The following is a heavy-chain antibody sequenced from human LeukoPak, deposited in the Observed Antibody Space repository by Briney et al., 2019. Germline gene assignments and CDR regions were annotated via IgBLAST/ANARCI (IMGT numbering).Heavy chain of an antibody. CDR2: IKQDGSEK. Sequence: QPGGSLRLSCAASGFTFSSYWMSWVRQAPGKGLEWVANIKQDGSEKYYVDSVKGRFTISRDNAKNSLYLQMNSLRAEDTAVYYCARDAFRYYDSSGYCVYWGQGTLVTVSS. J-gene: IGHJ4*02. V-gene: IGHV3-7*01. D-gene: IGHD3-22*01. CDR1: GFTFSSYW. CDR3: ARDAFRYYDSSGYCVY.